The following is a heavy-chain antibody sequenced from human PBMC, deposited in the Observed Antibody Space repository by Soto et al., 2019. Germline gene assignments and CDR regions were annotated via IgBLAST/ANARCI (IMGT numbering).Heavy chain of an antibody. D-gene: IGHD3-22*01. CDR3: ARSDPLYDSSGFYWYFDL. J-gene: IGHJ2*01. CDR2: IYYSGST. CDR1: GGSTSSGDYY. Sequence: PSETLSLTCTVSGGSTSSGDYYWSWIRQPPGKGLEWIGYIYYSGSTYYNPSLKSRITISVDTSKNQFSLKLSSVTAADTAVYYCARSDPLYDSSGFYWYFDLWGRGTLVTVSS. V-gene: IGHV4-30-4*01.